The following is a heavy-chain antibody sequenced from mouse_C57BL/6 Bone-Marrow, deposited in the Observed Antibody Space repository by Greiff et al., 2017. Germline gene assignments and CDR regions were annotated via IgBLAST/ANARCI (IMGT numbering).Heavy chain of an antibody. CDR3: ARYSNPYYYAMDY. Sequence: VKLKQPGAELVRPGTSVKLSCKASGYTFTSYWMHWVKQRPGQGLAWIGVIDPSDSYTNYNQKFKGKATLTVDTSSSTAYMQLSSLTSEDSAVYYCARYSNPYYYAMDYWGQGTSVTVSS. CDR1: GYTFTSYW. J-gene: IGHJ4*01. D-gene: IGHD2-5*01. V-gene: IGHV1-59*01. CDR2: IDPSDSYT.